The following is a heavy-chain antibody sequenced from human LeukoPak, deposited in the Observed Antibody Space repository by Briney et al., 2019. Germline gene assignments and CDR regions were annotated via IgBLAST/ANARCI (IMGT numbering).Heavy chain of an antibody. D-gene: IGHD4-17*01. CDR2: MSYDGSHK. CDR3: AKGARGDTVTSIVGLNWFDP. Sequence: PGGSLRLSCAASGITFRSYGMHWVRQAPGKGLEWVAVMSYDGSHKYYADSVKGRFSISRDNSKNTLYLQMNSLRADDTAVYYCAKGARGDTVTSIVGLNWFDPWGQGTLVTVSS. CDR1: GITFRSYG. J-gene: IGHJ5*02. V-gene: IGHV3-30*18.